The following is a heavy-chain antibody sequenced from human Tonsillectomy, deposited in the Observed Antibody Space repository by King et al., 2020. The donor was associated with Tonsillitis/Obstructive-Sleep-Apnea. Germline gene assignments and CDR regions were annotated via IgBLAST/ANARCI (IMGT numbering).Heavy chain of an antibody. Sequence: VQLVESGGGLVKPGGSLRLSCVASGLTFTNAWMNWVRQAPGKGLEWVGRIKSKTDGGTTDYAAPVKGRFTISRDDSKNTLNLQMNSLKTEDTAVYYCTAGLVRARGYHDNQYSYYGMDVWGQGTTVTVSS. CDR3: TAGLVRARGYHDNQYSYYGMDV. J-gene: IGHJ6*02. CDR1: GLTFTNAW. V-gene: IGHV3-15*07. CDR2: IKSKTDGGTT. D-gene: IGHD3-22*01.